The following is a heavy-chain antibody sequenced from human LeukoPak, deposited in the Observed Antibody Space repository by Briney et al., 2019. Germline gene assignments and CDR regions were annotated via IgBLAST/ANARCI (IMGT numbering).Heavy chain of an antibody. CDR3: ASDVPGGGVTLYF. CDR2: VYHSGNT. V-gene: IGHV4-4*02. J-gene: IGHJ4*02. CDR1: DGAISDNYW. Sequence: RSETLSLTCAVADGAISDNYWWTWVRQPPGKGLEWIGEVYHSGNTNYNPSLKGRVTISLDKSKNQFSLNLNSMTAADTAVYYCASDVPGGGVTLYFWGQGTLVTVSS. D-gene: IGHD3-16*01.